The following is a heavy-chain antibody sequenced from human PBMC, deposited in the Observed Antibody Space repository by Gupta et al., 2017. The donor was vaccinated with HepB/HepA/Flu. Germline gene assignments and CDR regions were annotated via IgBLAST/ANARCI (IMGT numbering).Heavy chain of an antibody. D-gene: IGHD5-18*01. CDR2: ISYDGTKT. V-gene: IGHV3-30*18. Sequence: QVQLVESGGGVAQPGRSLRLSCAASGFTFSNYGMHWVRPAPGKGLEWVALISYDGTKTYYVDSVKGRFTISRDKSKNTVFLQMNSLRVEDTAVYYCAKEGGTATYYFCGVDVWGQGTTVTVSS. CDR1: GFTFSNYG. CDR3: AKEGGTATYYFCGVDV. J-gene: IGHJ6*02.